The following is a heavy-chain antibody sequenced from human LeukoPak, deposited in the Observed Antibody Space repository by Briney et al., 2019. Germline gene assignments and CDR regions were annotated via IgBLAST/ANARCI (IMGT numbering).Heavy chain of an antibody. V-gene: IGHV3-30*02. CDR3: AKDSVSGSDGYFDY. Sequence: GGSLRLSCAASGFTFSSYGMHWVRQAPGKGLEWVAVIWYGGSNKYYADSVKGRFTTSRDNSKNTLYLQMNSLRAEDTAVYYCAKDSVSGSDGYFDYWGQGTLVTVSS. CDR1: GFTFSSYG. CDR2: IWYGGSNK. D-gene: IGHD1-26*01. J-gene: IGHJ4*02.